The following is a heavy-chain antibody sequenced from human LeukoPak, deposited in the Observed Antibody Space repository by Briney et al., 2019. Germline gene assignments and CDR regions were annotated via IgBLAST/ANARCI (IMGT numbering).Heavy chain of an antibody. CDR2: MYYSGST. CDR3: ARVDYYDSSGYYMAIDY. J-gene: IGHJ4*02. Sequence: SETLSLTRTVSGGSISSSYWSWIRQPPGKGLEWIGYMYYSGSTNYNPSLKSRVTISVDTSKNQFSLKLSSVTAADTAVYYCARVDYYDSSGYYMAIDYWGQGTLVTVSS. CDR1: GGSISSSY. V-gene: IGHV4-59*08. D-gene: IGHD3-22*01.